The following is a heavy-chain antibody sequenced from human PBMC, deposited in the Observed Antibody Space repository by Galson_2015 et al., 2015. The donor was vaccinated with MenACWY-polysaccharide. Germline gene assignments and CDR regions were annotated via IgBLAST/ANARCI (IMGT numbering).Heavy chain of an antibody. CDR2: VYYSGNT. J-gene: IGHJ3*02. D-gene: IGHD2-2*01. V-gene: IGHV4-39*01. Sequence: IGIVYYSGNTYYNPSLESRVTISVDTSKNQFSLKLSSVTAADTALYYCARAPTPYCSSTSCFNKYAFDIWGQGTMVTVSS. CDR3: ARAPTPYCSSTSCFNKYAFDI.